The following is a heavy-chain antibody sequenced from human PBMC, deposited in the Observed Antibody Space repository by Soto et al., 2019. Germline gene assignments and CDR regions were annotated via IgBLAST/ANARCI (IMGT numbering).Heavy chain of an antibody. CDR1: GYTLTSYG. CDR3: ARLPNHHYYYYYYMDV. V-gene: IGHV1-18*01. J-gene: IGHJ6*03. Sequence: GASVTVCCKASGYTLTSYGMRWVRQAPGQGLEWMGWISAYNGNTNYAQKLQGRVTMTTDTSTSTAYMELRSLRSDDTAVYYCARLPNHHYYYYYYMDVWGKGTTVTVSS. CDR2: ISAYNGNT.